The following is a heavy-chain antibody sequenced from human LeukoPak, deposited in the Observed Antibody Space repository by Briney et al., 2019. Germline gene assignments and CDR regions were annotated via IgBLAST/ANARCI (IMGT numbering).Heavy chain of an antibody. Sequence: ASVKVSCKASGYTFTSYYMHWVRQAPGQGLEWTGIINPSGGSTSYAQKFQGRVTMTRDTSTSTVYMELSSLRSEDTAVYYCARDGYYYYGSGLVDYWGQGTLVTVSS. D-gene: IGHD3-10*01. CDR1: GYTFTSYY. J-gene: IGHJ4*02. V-gene: IGHV1-46*01. CDR3: ARDGYYYYGSGLVDY. CDR2: INPSGGST.